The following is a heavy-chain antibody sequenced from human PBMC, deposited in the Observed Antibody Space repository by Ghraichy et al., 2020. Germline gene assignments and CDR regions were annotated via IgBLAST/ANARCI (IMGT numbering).Heavy chain of an antibody. CDR3: AVLASHGVDV. CDR2: IYSSGNA. D-gene: IGHD3-3*01. J-gene: IGHJ6*02. CDR1: GGSITTGDYS. V-gene: IGHV4-30-2*06. Sequence: SQTLSLTCGVSGGSITTGDYSWTWVRQSPGKGLEWIGYIYSSGNAYHNPSLKSRVTISVDGSRNRFYLDVISVTAADAAVYYCAVLASHGVDVWGQGTTVAVS.